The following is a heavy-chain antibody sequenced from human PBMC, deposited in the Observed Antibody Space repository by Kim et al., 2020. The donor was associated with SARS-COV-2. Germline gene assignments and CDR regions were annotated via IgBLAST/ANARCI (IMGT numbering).Heavy chain of an antibody. D-gene: IGHD5-12*01. J-gene: IGHJ6*02. CDR3: ARWPLRHSLSSSYYGMDV. CDR1: GGTFSSYA. V-gene: IGHV1-69*13. CDR2: ILPMFGPA. Sequence: SVKVSCKASGGTFSSYAISWVRQAPGQGLEWMGGILPMFGPAHYAQKFQGRITITADESTSTAYMELRSLRSADTAVYYCARWPLRHSLSSSYYGMDVWGQGTTVTVAS.